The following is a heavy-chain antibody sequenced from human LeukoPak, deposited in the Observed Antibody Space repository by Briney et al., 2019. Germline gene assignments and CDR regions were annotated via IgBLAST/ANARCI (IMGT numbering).Heavy chain of an antibody. Sequence: PGGSLRLSCAASGFTFSSYAMSWVRQAPGKGLEWVSAISGSGGSTYYADSVKGRFTISRDNSKNTLYLQMNSLRAEDTAVYYCAKDKERWFGELATIDPWGQGTLVTVSS. J-gene: IGHJ5*02. V-gene: IGHV3-23*01. CDR3: AKDKERWFGELATIDP. D-gene: IGHD3-10*01. CDR2: ISGSGGST. CDR1: GFTFSSYA.